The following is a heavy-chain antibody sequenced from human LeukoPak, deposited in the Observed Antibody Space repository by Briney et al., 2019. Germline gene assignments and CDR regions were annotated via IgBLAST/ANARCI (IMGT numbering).Heavy chain of an antibody. V-gene: IGHV3-53*01. CDR2: IHTSGDT. J-gene: IGHJ5*02. CDR3: NVFGDSNH. Sequence: GGSLRLSCAASGPTGSHNYVSWVRQAPGKGLEWVSAIHTSGDTCYADSVKGRFTISRDTSKNTLYLQINSLRVEDTAVYYCNVFGDSNHWGQGTLVTVSS. D-gene: IGHD4-17*01. CDR1: GPTGSHNY.